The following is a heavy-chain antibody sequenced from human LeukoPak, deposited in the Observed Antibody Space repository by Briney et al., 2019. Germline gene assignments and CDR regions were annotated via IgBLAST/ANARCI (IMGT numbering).Heavy chain of an antibody. D-gene: IGHD2-8*01. V-gene: IGHV1-2*06. CDR1: GYAFTGYY. J-gene: IGHJ1*01. Sequence: ASVKVSCKTSGYAFTGYYINWVRQAPGQGLEWMGRINPNSGGTNYAQKFQGRVTMTRDTSISTAYMELSSLRSEDTAVYYCARRMLYGLDFQHWGQGTLVTVSS. CDR3: ARRMLYGLDFQH. CDR2: INPNSGGT.